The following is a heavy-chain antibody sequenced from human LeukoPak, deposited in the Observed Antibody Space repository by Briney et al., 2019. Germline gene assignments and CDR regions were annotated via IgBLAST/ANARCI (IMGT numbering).Heavy chain of an antibody. Sequence: VQPGGSLRLSCAASGFTFSSYWMHWVRQAPGKGLEWVAVIWYDGSNKYYADSVKGRFTISRDNSKNTLYLQMNSLRAEDTAVYYCARDRIAVALPQYYFDYWGQGTLVTVSS. CDR1: GFTFSSYW. CDR2: IWYDGSNK. CDR3: ARDRIAVALPQYYFDY. J-gene: IGHJ4*02. D-gene: IGHD6-19*01. V-gene: IGHV3-33*08.